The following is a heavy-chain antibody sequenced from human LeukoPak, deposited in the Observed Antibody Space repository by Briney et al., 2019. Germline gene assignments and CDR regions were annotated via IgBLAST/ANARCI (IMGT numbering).Heavy chain of an antibody. CDR2: IHTDASII. V-gene: IGHV3-74*01. J-gene: IGHJ3*02. Sequence: GGSLRLSCTASGFTFSSYWMHWVRQAPGKGLVWVSHIHTDASIINYADSVKGRFTISRDNAKNTLYLQMNSLRAEDTAVYYCVREMNGFDIWGQGTMVTVSS. CDR1: GFTFSSYW. CDR3: VREMNGFDI.